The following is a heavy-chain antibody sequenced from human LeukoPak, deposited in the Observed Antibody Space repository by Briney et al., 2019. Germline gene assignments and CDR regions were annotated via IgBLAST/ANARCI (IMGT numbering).Heavy chain of an antibody. D-gene: IGHD3-22*01. J-gene: IGHJ4*02. CDR1: GFTFSGSA. CDR3: ANYDNSGNYYVNY. Sequence: GASLKISCAASGFTFSGSAMHWVRQASGKGLEWVGRIRTKSNNYSTTYGASVKGRFTISRDDSKNTAYLQMNSLKTEDTAVYYCANYDNSGNYYVNYWGQGTLVTVSS. V-gene: IGHV3-73*01. CDR2: IRTKSNNYST.